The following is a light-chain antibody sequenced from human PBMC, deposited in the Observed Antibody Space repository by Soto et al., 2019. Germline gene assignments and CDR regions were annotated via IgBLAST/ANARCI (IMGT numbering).Light chain of an antibody. CDR3: QQYDGVVS. CDR2: GAS. Sequence: DIQMTQAPSTLSASVGDTVTITCRASQTVSHWLAWYQQKPGKAPKLLIYGASSLESGVPSRFRGSGSGREFTLTISDLQPEDFATYYCQQYDGVVSFGGGTKVEIK. J-gene: IGKJ4*01. V-gene: IGKV1-5*03. CDR1: QTVSHW.